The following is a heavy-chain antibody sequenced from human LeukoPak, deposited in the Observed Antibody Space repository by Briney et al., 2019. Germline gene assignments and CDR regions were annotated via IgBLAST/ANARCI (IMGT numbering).Heavy chain of an antibody. V-gene: IGHV3-23*01. CDR3: ANSVYGSGNY. D-gene: IGHD3-10*01. CDR2: VSGGTT. J-gene: IGHJ4*02. CDR1: GFTISSYG. Sequence: GGSLRLSCAASGFTISSYGMSWVRQAPGKGLEWVSSVSGGTTSYAGSVNGRFTNSKDNSKNTMSLQMNSVRAEDSAVYYWANSVYGSGNYWGQGTLVTVSS.